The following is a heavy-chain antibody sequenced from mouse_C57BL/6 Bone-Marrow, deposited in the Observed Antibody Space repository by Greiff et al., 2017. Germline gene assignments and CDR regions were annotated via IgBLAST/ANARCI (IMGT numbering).Heavy chain of an antibody. CDR1: GFNIKDDY. CDR3: TTGDDGYYFYYFDY. Sequence: EVQGVESGAELVRPGASVKLSCTASGFNIKDDYMHWVKQRPEQGLEWIGWIDPENGDTEYASKFQGKATITADTSSNTAYLQLSSLTSEDTAVYYCTTGDDGYYFYYFDYWGQGTTLTVSS. V-gene: IGHV14-4*01. CDR2: IDPENGDT. J-gene: IGHJ2*01. D-gene: IGHD2-3*01.